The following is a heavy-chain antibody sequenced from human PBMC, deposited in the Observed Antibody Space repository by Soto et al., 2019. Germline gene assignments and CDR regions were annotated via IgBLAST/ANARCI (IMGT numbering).Heavy chain of an antibody. CDR3: AREDCSGGSCYFDY. D-gene: IGHD2-15*01. V-gene: IGHV3-21*01. CDR1: GFTFSSYS. CDR2: ISSSSYI. Sequence: GGSLRLSCAASGFTFSSYSMNWVRQAPGKGLEWVSSISSSSYIYYSDSVKGRFTISRDNAKNSLDLQMNSLRAEDTAVYYCAREDCSGGSCYFDYWGQGTLVTVSS. J-gene: IGHJ4*02.